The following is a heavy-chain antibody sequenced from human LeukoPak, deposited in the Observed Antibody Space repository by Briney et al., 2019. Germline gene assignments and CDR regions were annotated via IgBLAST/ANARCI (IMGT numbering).Heavy chain of an antibody. CDR2: IFYSGTT. CDR1: GDSFDNSYC. D-gene: IGHD1-1*01. J-gene: IGHJ4*02. V-gene: IGHV4-59*08. Sequence: SETLSLSCTVSGDSFDNSYCWTWIRQAPGKGLEWIGDIFYSGTTNYNPSLKSRLTISVDTSKNQFSLKLTSVTAADTAVYFCARQVARTAPVGYWGQGTLVTVSS. CDR3: ARQVARTAPVGY.